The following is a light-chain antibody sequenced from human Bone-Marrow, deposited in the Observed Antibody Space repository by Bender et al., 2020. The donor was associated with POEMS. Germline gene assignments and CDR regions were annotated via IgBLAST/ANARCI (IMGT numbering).Light chain of an antibody. V-gene: IGLV3-25*03. CDR1: ALPKRY. Sequence: SYELTQAPSVSVSPGQTARITCSGDALPKRYVYWYQQRSGQAPVLLIYKDSERPSGIPERISGASSGTTVTLTISAVQPEDEADYYCQSADISGSSQGLFGGGTRVSVL. CDR2: KDS. CDR3: QSADISGSSQGL. J-gene: IGLJ1*01.